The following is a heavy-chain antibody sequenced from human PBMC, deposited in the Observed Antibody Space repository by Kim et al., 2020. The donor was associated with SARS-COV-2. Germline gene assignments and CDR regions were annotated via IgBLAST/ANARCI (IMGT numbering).Heavy chain of an antibody. CDR3: VRDMQSPY. Sequence: GGSLRLSCTASGFTFSSYWMHWVRQAPGKGLEWVANIKQDGSEKYYVDSVKGRFTISRDNSKNSLFLQMNSLRAEDTAVYYCVRDMQSPYWGQGTLVTVSS. CDR1: GFTFSSYW. J-gene: IGHJ4*02. V-gene: IGHV3-7*03. CDR2: IKQDGSEK.